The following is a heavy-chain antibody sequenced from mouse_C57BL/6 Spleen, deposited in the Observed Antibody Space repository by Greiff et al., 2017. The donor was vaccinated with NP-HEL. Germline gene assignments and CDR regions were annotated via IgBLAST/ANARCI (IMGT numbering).Heavy chain of an antibody. CDR3: VRQGGELGRRDFDY. Sequence: EVKLVESGGGLVQPKGSLKLSCAASGFSFNTYAMNWVRQAPGKGLEWVARIRSKSNNYATYYADSVKDRFTISRDDSESMLYLQMNNLKTEDTAMYYCVRQGGELGRRDFDYWGQGTTLTVSS. CDR1: GFSFNTYA. D-gene: IGHD4-1*01. V-gene: IGHV10-1*01. J-gene: IGHJ2*01. CDR2: IRSKSNNYAT.